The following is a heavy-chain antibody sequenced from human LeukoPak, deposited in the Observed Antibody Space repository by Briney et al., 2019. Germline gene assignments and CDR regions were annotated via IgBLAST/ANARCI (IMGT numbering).Heavy chain of an antibody. CDR2: NIPISGTA. D-gene: IGHD3-10*01. CDR3: ARGPFGETPLYFDY. Sequence: SVKVSCKASGGTFSSYDISWVRQAPGQGLEWMGGNIPISGTAKYAQKFQGRVTTTADESTSTAYMELSSLRSEDTAVYYCARGPFGETPLYFDYWGQGTLVTVSS. V-gene: IGHV1-69*13. J-gene: IGHJ4*02. CDR1: GGTFSSYD.